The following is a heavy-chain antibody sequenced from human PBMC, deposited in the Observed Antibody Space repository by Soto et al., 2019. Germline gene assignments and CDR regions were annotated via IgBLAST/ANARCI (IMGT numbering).Heavy chain of an antibody. CDR1: GFTFSSYA. CDR2: ISYDGSNK. J-gene: IGHJ4*02. D-gene: IGHD6-13*01. V-gene: IGHV3-30-3*01. CDR3: AQKTTAAGSRGAFDY. Sequence: GGSLRLSCAASGFTFSSYAMHWVRQAPGKGLEWVAVISYDGSNKYYADSVKGRFTISRDNSKNTLYLQMNSLRAEDTAVYYCAQKTTAAGSRGAFDYWGQGTLVTVSS.